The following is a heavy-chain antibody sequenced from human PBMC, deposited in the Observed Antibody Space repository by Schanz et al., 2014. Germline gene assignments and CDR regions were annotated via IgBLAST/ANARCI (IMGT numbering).Heavy chain of an antibody. Sequence: VQLVESGGGLVKPGGSLRLSCAASGFTFSSYAMHWVRQAPGKGLEWVALIRSDERDKCYADSVKGRFSISRDNSKNTVYLQMNSLRPEDTAVYYCAKDENWALTDYWGQGTLVTVSS. J-gene: IGHJ4*02. D-gene: IGHD7-27*01. CDR2: IRSDERDK. CDR1: GFTFSSYA. CDR3: AKDENWALTDY. V-gene: IGHV3-30*02.